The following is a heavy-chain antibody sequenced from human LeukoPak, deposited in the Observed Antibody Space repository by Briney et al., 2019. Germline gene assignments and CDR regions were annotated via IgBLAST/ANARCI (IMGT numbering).Heavy chain of an antibody. CDR1: GYTFTDYY. CDR3: ARERSDSFDP. D-gene: IGHD3-3*01. V-gene: IGHV1-2*02. CDR2: IKPNRGGT. Sequence: ASVKVSCKASGYTFTDYYVHWVRQAPGQGLEWMGWIKPNRGGTNFAQKFQGRVTMTRDTSISTAYMELSRLRSDDTAVYYCARERSDSFDPWGQGTLVTASS. J-gene: IGHJ5*02.